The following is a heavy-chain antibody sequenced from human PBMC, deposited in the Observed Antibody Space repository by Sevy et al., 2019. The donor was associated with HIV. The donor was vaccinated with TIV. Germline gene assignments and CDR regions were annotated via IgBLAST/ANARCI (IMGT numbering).Heavy chain of an antibody. J-gene: IGHJ6*02. D-gene: IGHD6-25*01. CDR2: INPNSGGT. CDR3: ARVYSSAGTGVDDYYYDYGMDV. Sequence: ASGKVSCKASGYTFTGYYMHWVRQAPGQGLEWMGWINPNSGGTNYAQKYQGRVTMTRDTSISTAYMELTRLRSDDTAVDYSARVYSSAGTGVDDYYYDYGMDVWGQGTTVTVSS. CDR1: GYTFTGYY. V-gene: IGHV1-2*02.